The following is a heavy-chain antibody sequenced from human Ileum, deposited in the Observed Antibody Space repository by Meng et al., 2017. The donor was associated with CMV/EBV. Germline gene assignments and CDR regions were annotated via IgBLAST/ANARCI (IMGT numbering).Heavy chain of an antibody. CDR1: GYSFTSYW. V-gene: IGHV5-51*01. CDR2: IYPGDSDT. CDR3: ARQWTDSSGYYGY. J-gene: IGHJ1*01. Sequence: GESLKISCKGSGYSFTSYWIGWVRLMPGKGLEWMGMIYPGDSDTSYSPSFQGQVTISADKSISTAYLQWSSLKASDTAMYYCARQWTDSSGYYGYWGQGTLVTVSS. D-gene: IGHD3-22*01.